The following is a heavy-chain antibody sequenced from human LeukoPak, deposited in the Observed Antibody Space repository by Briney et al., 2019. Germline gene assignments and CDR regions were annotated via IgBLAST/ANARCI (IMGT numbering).Heavy chain of an antibody. CDR2: IYYSGST. Sequence: SETLSLTCTVSGGSISGYYWNWIRQPPGKGLEWIGYIYYSGSTNHNPSLKSRVTISVDTSKNQFSLRLNSVTAADTAVYYCARGSRELYYFDYWGQGTLVTVSS. D-gene: IGHD1-7*01. CDR1: GGSISGYY. J-gene: IGHJ4*02. V-gene: IGHV4-59*01. CDR3: ARGSRELYYFDY.